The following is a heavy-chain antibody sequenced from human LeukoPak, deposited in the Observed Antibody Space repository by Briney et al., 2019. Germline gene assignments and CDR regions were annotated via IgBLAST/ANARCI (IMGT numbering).Heavy chain of an antibody. J-gene: IGHJ4*02. CDR3: AGVQGSSGRLDY. CDR2: LYSDGST. CDR1: GFTVSSKY. Sequence: PGGSLRLSCAASGFTVSSKYMSWVRQSPVKGLEWVAILYSDGSTYYADSVEGRFTISRDNSKNTLYFQMNSLRVEDTAVYYCAGVQGSSGRLDYWGQGTLVTVSS. V-gene: IGHV3-66*01. D-gene: IGHD3-10*01.